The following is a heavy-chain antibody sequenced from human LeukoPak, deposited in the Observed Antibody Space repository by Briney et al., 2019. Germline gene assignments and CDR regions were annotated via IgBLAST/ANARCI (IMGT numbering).Heavy chain of an antibody. J-gene: IGHJ5*02. CDR2: INHSGST. V-gene: IGHV4-34*01. Sequence: SETLSLTCAVYGGSFSGYYWSWIRQPPGKGLEWIGEINHSGSTNYNPSLKSRVTISVDTSKNQFSLKLSSVTAADTAVYYCARGGPWIVVVPAGDYNWFDPWGQGTPVTVSS. CDR1: GGSFSGYY. CDR3: ARGGPWIVVVPAGDYNWFDP. D-gene: IGHD2-2*01.